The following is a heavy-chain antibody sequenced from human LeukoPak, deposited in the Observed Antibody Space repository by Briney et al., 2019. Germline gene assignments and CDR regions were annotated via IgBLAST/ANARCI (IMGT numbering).Heavy chain of an antibody. V-gene: IGHV4-31*03. CDR2: IYYSGST. Sequence: SETLSLTCTVSGGSISSGGYYWSWIRQHPGKGLEWIGYIYYSGSTYYNPSLKSRVTISVDTSKNQFSLKLSSVTAADTAVYYCARRGYDYVWGSYRPFDYWGQGTLVTVSS. D-gene: IGHD3-16*02. CDR1: GGSISSGGYY. J-gene: IGHJ4*02. CDR3: ARRGYDYVWGSYRPFDY.